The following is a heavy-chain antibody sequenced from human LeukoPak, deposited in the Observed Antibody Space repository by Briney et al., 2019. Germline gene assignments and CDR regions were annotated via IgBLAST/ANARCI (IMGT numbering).Heavy chain of an antibody. J-gene: IGHJ4*02. CDR1: GFTFSNYG. CDR2: IWYDGSNV. D-gene: IGHD3-10*01. Sequence: PGRSLRLSCAASGFTFSNYGMHWARQAPGKGLEWVGVIWYDGSNVKYPDSVKGRFTISRDNSKNMMYLQMNSLRAEDTAVYYCARHYYGSGTTDYFDYWGQGTLVTVSS. CDR3: ARHYYGSGTTDYFDY. V-gene: IGHV3-33*01.